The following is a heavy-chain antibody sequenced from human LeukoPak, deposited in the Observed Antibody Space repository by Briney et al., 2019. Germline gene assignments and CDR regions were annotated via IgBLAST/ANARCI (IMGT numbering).Heavy chain of an antibody. CDR3: ARGGLRDAFDI. D-gene: IGHD4-17*01. Sequence: SETLSLTCTVSGGSISGSSYYWGWIRQPPGKGLEWIGYIYYSGSTNYNPSLKSRVTISVDTSKNQFSLKLSSVTAADTAVYYCARGGLRDAFDIWGQGTMVTVSS. V-gene: IGHV4-61*05. J-gene: IGHJ3*02. CDR1: GGSISGSSYY. CDR2: IYYSGST.